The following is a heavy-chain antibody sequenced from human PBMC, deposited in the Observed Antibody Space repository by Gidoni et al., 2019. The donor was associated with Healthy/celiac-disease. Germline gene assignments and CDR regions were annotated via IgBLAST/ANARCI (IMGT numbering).Heavy chain of an antibody. D-gene: IGHD6-13*01. CDR1: GFPFLSYA. Sequence: QVQLVESGGGVVQPGMSVRLSCAASGFPFLSYAMHWVRQAPGKGLEWVACISYDGSNKYYADSVKGRFTISRDKSKNTLYLQMNSLRAEDTAVYYCARDGNTYSSSWSDYWGQGTLVTVSS. J-gene: IGHJ4*02. CDR2: ISYDGSNK. CDR3: ARDGNTYSSSWSDY. V-gene: IGHV3-30-3*01.